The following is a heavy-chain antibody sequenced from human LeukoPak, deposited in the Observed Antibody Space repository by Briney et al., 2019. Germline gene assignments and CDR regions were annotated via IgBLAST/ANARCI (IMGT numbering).Heavy chain of an antibody. J-gene: IGHJ6*03. V-gene: IGHV1-3*01. CDR3: ARAYCSSTSCYYYYYYYYMDV. CDR1: GYTFTSYA. Sequence: VASVKVSCKASGYTFTSYAMHWVRQAPGQRLEWMGWINAGNGNTKYSQKLQGRVTMTTDTSTSTAYMELRSLRSDDTAVYYCARAYCSSTSCYYYYYYYYMDVWGKGTTVTVSS. D-gene: IGHD2-2*01. CDR2: INAGNGNT.